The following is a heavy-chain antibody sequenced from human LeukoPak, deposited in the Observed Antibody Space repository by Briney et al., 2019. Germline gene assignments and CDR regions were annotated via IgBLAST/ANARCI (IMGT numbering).Heavy chain of an antibody. Sequence: SETLSLTCTVSGGSISSYYWSWIRQPPGKGLEWIGYIYYSGSTNYNPSLKSRVTISVDTSKNQFSLKLSSVTAADTAVYYCARDLAAAGTEGYWGQGTLVTVSS. CDR3: ARDLAAAGTEGY. CDR1: GGSISSYY. V-gene: IGHV4-59*12. CDR2: IYYSGST. D-gene: IGHD6-13*01. J-gene: IGHJ4*02.